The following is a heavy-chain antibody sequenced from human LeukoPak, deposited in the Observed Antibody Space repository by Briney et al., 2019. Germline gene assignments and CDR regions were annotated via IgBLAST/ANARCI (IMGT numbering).Heavy chain of an antibody. CDR3: ARGQCSSPSCRYFDY. Sequence: SGGSLRLSCAASGFTVSGNYMSWVRQAPGKGLEWVSVIYRGDRTYYADSVKGRFTISRDNSKNTLYLQMNSLRAEDTAVYYCARGQCSSPSCRYFDYWGQGTLVTVSS. D-gene: IGHD2-2*01. CDR2: IYRGDRT. CDR1: GFTVSGNY. J-gene: IGHJ4*02. V-gene: IGHV3-53*01.